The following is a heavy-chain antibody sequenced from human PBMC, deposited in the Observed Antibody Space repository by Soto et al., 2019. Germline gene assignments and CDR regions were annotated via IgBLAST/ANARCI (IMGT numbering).Heavy chain of an antibody. D-gene: IGHD2-2*02. Sequence: QVQLVQSGAEVKKPGSSVKVSCKASGGTFSSYAISWVRQAPGQGLEWMGGINAGNGNTKYSQKFQGRVTITRDTSASTAYMELSSLRSEDTAVYYCARGGQLLYFDYWGQGTLVTVSS. CDR1: GGTFSSYA. J-gene: IGHJ4*02. V-gene: IGHV1-3*01. CDR3: ARGGQLLYFDY. CDR2: INAGNGNT.